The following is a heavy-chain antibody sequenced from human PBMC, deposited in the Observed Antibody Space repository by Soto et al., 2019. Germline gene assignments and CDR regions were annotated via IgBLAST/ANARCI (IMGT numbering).Heavy chain of an antibody. CDR3: AKDPRWPDDAFDI. CDR2: ISGSGGST. CDR1: GFTFSSYA. Sequence: GGSLRLSCAASGFTFSSYAMSWVRQAPGKGLEWVSAISGSGGSTYYAGSVKGRFTISRDNSKNTLYLQMNSLRAEDTAVYYCAKDPRWPDDAFDIWGQGTMVTVSS. J-gene: IGHJ3*02. V-gene: IGHV3-23*01. D-gene: IGHD4-17*01.